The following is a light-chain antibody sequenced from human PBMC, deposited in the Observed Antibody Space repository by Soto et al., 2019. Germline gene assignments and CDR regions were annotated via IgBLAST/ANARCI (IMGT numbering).Light chain of an antibody. CDR1: SSNIGGNS. CDR3: FSYAGDSTWV. V-gene: IGLV1-51*01. J-gene: IGLJ3*02. Sequence: QSVLTQPPSVSAAPGQKVTISCSGSSSNIGGNSVSWYQQLPGTAPKLLIYDDNKRPSGIPDRFSGSKSGSTASLTISGLQAEDEADYFCFSYAGDSTWVFGGGTKVTVL. CDR2: DDN.